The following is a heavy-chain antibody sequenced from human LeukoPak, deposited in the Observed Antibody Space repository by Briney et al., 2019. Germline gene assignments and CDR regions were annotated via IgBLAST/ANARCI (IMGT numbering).Heavy chain of an antibody. J-gene: IGHJ4*02. CDR2: IYHSGST. Sequence: SETLSLTCAVSGYSISSGYYWGWIRQPPGKGLEWIGNIYHSGSTYYNPSLKSRVTISVDTSKNQFSLKLSSVTAADTAVYYCARDQIAAAGIFDYWGQGTLVTVSS. CDR3: ARDQIAAAGIFDY. D-gene: IGHD6-13*01. V-gene: IGHV4-38-2*02. CDR1: GYSISSGYY.